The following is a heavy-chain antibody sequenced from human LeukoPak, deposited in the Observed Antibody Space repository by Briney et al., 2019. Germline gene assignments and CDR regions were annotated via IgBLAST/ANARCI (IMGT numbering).Heavy chain of an antibody. V-gene: IGHV4-59*08. CDR3: ARRSPPQEYCGSTSCDEAYAFDI. J-gene: IGHJ3*02. CDR1: GGSISSYY. Sequence: SETLSLTCTVSGGSISSYYWSWIRQPPGKGLEWIGSIYHSGSTYYNPSLKSRVTISVDTSKNQFSLKLSSVTAADTAVYYCARRSPPQEYCGSTSCDEAYAFDIWGQGTMVTVSS. D-gene: IGHD2-2*01. CDR2: IYHSGST.